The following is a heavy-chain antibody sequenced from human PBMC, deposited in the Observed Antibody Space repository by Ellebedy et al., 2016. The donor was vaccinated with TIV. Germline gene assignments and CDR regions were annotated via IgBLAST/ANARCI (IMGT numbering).Heavy chain of an antibody. J-gene: IGHJ3*02. D-gene: IGHD2-2*01. CDR3: AKASTSWDHDAFDI. CDR2: ISGSGGST. Sequence: GESLKISXAASGFTFSSYAMSWVRQAPGKGLEWVSAISGSGGSTYYADSVKGRFTISRDNSKNTLYLQMNSLRAEDTAVYYCAKASTSWDHDAFDIWGQGTMVTVSS. V-gene: IGHV3-23*01. CDR1: GFTFSSYA.